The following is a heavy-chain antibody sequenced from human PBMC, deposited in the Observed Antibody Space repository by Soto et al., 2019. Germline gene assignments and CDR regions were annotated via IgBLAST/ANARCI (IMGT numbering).Heavy chain of an antibody. D-gene: IGHD6-25*01. CDR2: INPNSGDT. V-gene: IGHV1-2*04. CDR3: ARAGIAAAYDF. J-gene: IGHJ4*02. CDR1: GYSFAGYY. Sequence: QVQLVQSGAEVMKPGASVKVSCKASGYSFAGYYMHWVRQAPGQGLEWMGWINPNSGDTKYAPKFQGWVTMTRDPAISTAYMELNRLRSDYTAVYFCARAGIAAAYDFWGQGTLVTVSS.